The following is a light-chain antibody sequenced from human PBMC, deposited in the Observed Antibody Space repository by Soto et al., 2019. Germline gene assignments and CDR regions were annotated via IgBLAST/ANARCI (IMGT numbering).Light chain of an antibody. J-gene: IGKJ2*01. V-gene: IGKV4-1*01. Sequence: DIVMTQSPDSLAVSLGERATINCKSSQSVLYSFNNKNYLAWYQQKPGQPPKLLIYWASTRESGVPDRFSGSGSGTDCTLTISSLQYEDVAVYYCQKYYSTYTFGQGTKLEIK. CDR2: WAS. CDR3: QKYYSTYT. CDR1: QSVLYSFNNKNY.